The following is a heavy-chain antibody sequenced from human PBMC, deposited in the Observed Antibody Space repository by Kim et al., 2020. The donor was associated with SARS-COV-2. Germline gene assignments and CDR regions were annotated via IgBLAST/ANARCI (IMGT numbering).Heavy chain of an antibody. CDR2: IYHSGST. D-gene: IGHD4-4*01. Sequence: LSLTCAVSGGSISSGGYSWSWIRQPPGKGLEWIGYIYHSGSTYYNPSLKSRVTISVDRSKNQFSLKLSSVTAADTAVYYCARGPSTTSGGHYYFDYWGQGTLVTVSS. CDR3: ARGPSTTSGGHYYFDY. J-gene: IGHJ4*02. V-gene: IGHV4-30-2*01. CDR1: GGSISSGGYS.